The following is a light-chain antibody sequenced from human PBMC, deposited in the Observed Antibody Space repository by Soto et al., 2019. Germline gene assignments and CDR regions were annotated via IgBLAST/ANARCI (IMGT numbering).Light chain of an antibody. V-gene: IGKV3-20*01. J-gene: IGKJ4*01. CDR3: HQSATDPLT. CDR1: QSVGRDY. CDR2: GAS. Sequence: EIVLTQSPGTLSLSPGDRATLSCRASQSVGRDYLAWFQHKGGQAPRLLVHGASNRATGIPDRFSGSGSGTDFTLIISRLEPEDFAVYYCHQSATDPLTFGGGTKVEI.